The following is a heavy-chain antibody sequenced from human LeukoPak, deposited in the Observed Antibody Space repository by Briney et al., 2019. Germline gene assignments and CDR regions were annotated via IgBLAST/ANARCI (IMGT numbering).Heavy chain of an antibody. CDR3: ARDLFVVVPAAIEFDY. CDR2: IYYSGST. J-gene: IGHJ4*02. V-gene: IGHV4-59*01. D-gene: IGHD2-2*01. Sequence: SETLSLTCTVSGGSISPYYWSWIRQPPGKGLEWIGYIYYSGSTNYNPSLKSRVTISLDTSKNQFSLKLTSVTAADTAVYYCARDLFVVVPAAIEFDYWGQGTLVTVSS. CDR1: GGSISPYY.